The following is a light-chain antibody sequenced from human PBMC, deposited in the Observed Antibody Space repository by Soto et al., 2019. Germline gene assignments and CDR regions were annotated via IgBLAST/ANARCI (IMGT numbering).Light chain of an antibody. CDR3: SSYTSSSTLV. J-gene: IGLJ2*01. CDR1: SSDVGGYNY. V-gene: IGLV2-14*01. Sequence: SALTQPASVSVSPGQSITISCTGTSSDVGGYNYVSWYQQHPGKAPKLMIYEVSNRPSGVSNRFSGSKSGNTASLTISGLQAEDEADYYCSSYTSSSTLVFGGGTKVTVL. CDR2: EVS.